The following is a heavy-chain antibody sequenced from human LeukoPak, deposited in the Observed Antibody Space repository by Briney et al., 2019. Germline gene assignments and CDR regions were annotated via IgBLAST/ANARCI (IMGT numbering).Heavy chain of an antibody. CDR1: GFTFSSYA. V-gene: IGHV3-23*01. CDR2: ISGSGGST. Sequence: GGSLRLSCVASGFTFSSYAMSWVRQAPGKGLEWVSAISGSGGSTYYADSVKGRFTISRDNSKNTLYLQMNSLRAEDTAVYYCGKVFTGTRSRDDYWGQGTLVTVSS. CDR3: GKVFTGTRSRDDY. J-gene: IGHJ4*02. D-gene: IGHD6-13*01.